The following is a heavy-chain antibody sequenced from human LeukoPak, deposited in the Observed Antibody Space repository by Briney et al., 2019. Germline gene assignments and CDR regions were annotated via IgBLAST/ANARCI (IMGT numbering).Heavy chain of an antibody. J-gene: IGHJ3*02. CDR2: ISSSSSYI. Sequence: GGSLRLSCAASGFTFSSYSMNWVRRAPGKGLEWVSSISSSSSYIYYADSVKGRFTISRDNAKNSLYLQMNSLRAEDTAVYYCARSIRGEQWLVRAFDIWGQGTMVTVSS. CDR3: ARSIRGEQWLVRAFDI. D-gene: IGHD6-19*01. V-gene: IGHV3-21*01. CDR1: GFTFSSYS.